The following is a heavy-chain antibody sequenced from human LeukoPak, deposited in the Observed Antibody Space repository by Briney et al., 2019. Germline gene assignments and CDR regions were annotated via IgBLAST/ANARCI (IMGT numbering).Heavy chain of an antibody. CDR1: GFTFSSYA. Sequence: GGSLRLSCAASGFTFSSYAMHWVRQAPGKGLEYVSAITSNGGSTYYANSVKGRFTISRDSSKNTLYLQMGSLRAEDMAVYYCARVGSWDAFDIWGQGTMVTVSS. V-gene: IGHV3-64*01. D-gene: IGHD1-26*01. J-gene: IGHJ3*02. CDR3: ARVGSWDAFDI. CDR2: ITSNGGST.